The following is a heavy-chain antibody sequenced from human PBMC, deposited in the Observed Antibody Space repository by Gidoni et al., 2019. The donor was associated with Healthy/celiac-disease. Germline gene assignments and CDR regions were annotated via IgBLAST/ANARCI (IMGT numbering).Heavy chain of an antibody. Sequence: EVQLLESGGCLVQPGGSLRLSCAASGLTFTSYAMSWVRQAPGKGLEWVSAISGSGGSTYYADSVKGRFTISRDNSKNTLYLQMNSLRAEDTAVYYCAKEVYCSSTSCYGRYFDLWGRGTLVTVSS. D-gene: IGHD2-2*01. CDR3: AKEVYCSSTSCYGRYFDL. J-gene: IGHJ2*01. CDR1: GLTFTSYA. CDR2: ISGSGGST. V-gene: IGHV3-23*01.